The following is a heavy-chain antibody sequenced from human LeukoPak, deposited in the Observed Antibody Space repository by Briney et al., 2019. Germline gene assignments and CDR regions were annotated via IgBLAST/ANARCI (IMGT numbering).Heavy chain of an antibody. V-gene: IGHV3-21*01. J-gene: IGHJ4*02. D-gene: IGHD3-10*01. Sequence: GGSLRLSCAASGFTFSSYSMNWVRQAPGKGLEWVSSISSSSSYIYYADSVKGRFTISRDNAKNSLYLQMNSLRAEDTAVYYCARAPYAELQGDYWGQGTLVTVSS. CDR1: GFTFSSYS. CDR3: ARAPYAELQGDY. CDR2: ISSSSSYI.